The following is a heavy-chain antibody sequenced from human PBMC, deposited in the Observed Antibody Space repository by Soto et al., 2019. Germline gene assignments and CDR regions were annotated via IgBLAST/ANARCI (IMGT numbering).Heavy chain of an antibody. V-gene: IGHV6-1*01. D-gene: IGHD6-13*01. J-gene: IGHJ4*02. Sequence: SQTLSLTCAISGDRVSSNSAAWNWFKQSPSRGLEWLGRTYYRSKWYSDYAVSVKSRITINPDTSKNQFSLQLNSVTPEDTAVYYCARGGIAAAGTRRFDYWGQGTLVTVSS. CDR1: GDRVSSNSAA. CDR3: ARGGIAAAGTRRFDY. CDR2: TYYRSKWYS.